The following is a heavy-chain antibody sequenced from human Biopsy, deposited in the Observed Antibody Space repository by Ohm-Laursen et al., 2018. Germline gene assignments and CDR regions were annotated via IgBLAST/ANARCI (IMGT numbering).Heavy chain of an antibody. CDR3: ARNTGWYGDLYYFDY. CDR2: INASGSTT. Sequence: SVNASCKASGYSFTSYYMHWVGQAPRQGLGWMGRINASGSTTSYPQILQGRVAITRDTSKSTVYMELSSLRSADTAVYFCARNTGWYGDLYYFDYWGQGTLVTVSS. D-gene: IGHD6-19*01. J-gene: IGHJ4*02. CDR1: GYSFTSYY. V-gene: IGHV1-46*01.